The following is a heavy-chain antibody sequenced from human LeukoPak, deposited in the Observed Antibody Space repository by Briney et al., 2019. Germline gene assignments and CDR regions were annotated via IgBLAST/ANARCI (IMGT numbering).Heavy chain of an antibody. CDR3: ARHPRGDNSKLYIDY. Sequence: KPGESLKISCKGSGYSFTSYWIGWVRQMPGKGLEWMGIIYPDDSDTRYNPSLQGQVTISADRSISTAYLQCSSLKASDTAMYYCARHPRGDNSKLYIDYWGQGTLVTVSS. D-gene: IGHD1-1*01. CDR1: GYSFTSYW. CDR2: IYPDDSDT. V-gene: IGHV5-51*01. J-gene: IGHJ4*02.